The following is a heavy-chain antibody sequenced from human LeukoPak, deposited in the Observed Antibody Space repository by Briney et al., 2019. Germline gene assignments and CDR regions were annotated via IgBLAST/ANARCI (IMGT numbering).Heavy chain of an antibody. CDR3: AREGRVVEMATGEHFQH. J-gene: IGHJ1*01. CDR2: IIPILGIA. CDR1: GGTFSSYT. D-gene: IGHD5-24*01. V-gene: IGHV1-69*04. Sequence: SVKVSCKASGGTFSSYTISWVRQAPGQGLEWMGRIIPILGIANYAQKFQGRVTITADKSTSTAYMELSSPRSEDTAVYYCAREGRVVEMATGEHFQHWGQGTLVTVSS.